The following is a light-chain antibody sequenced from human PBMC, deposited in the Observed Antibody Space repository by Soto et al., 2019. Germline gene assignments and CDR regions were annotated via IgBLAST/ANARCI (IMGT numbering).Light chain of an antibody. CDR2: GAS. Sequence: EIVMTQSPATLSVSPGERATLSCRASQSVSSNLAWYQQKPGQAPRLLIYGASTRATGIPARFSGSGSATEFPLAISSLQSEDFAVYYCQPYNNWPPWTFGQGPKVEIK. CDR3: QPYNNWPPWT. J-gene: IGKJ1*01. CDR1: QSVSSN. V-gene: IGKV3-15*01.